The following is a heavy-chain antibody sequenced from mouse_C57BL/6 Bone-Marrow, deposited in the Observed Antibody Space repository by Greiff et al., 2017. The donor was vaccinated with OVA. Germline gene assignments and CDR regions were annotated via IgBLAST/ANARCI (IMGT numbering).Heavy chain of an antibody. V-gene: IGHV1-81*01. CDR2: IYPRSGNT. CDR1: GYTFTSYG. Sequence: VQLQQSGAELVRPGTSVKVSCKASGYTFTSYGISWVKQRTGQGLEWIGEIYPRSGNTYYNEKFKGKATLTADKSSSTAYMELRSLTSEDSAVYFCAHFDYWGQGTTLTVSS. CDR3: AHFDY. J-gene: IGHJ2*01.